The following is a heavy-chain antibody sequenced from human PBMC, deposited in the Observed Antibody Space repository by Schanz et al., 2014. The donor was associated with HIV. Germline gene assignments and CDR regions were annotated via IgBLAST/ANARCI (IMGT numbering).Heavy chain of an antibody. J-gene: IGHJ4*02. CDR1: GGSVSSGSYY. CDR3: ARDSAMDYFDY. Sequence: QVQLQQWGAGLLKPSETLSLTCAVYGGSVSSGSYYWSWIRQPPGKGLEWIGYIYYSGSTNYNPSLKSRVTISVDTSKNQFSLKLSSVTGADTAVYYCARDSAMDYFDYWGQGTLVTVSS. V-gene: IGHV4-61*01. CDR2: IYYSGST.